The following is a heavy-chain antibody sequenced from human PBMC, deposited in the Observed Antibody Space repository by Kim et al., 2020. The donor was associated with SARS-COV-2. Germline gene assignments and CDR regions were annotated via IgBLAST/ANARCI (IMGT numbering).Heavy chain of an antibody. V-gene: IGHV3-7*01. D-gene: IGHD2-2*01. CDR2: INQDGSGK. CDR3: ARGLTGTSSYY. CDR1: GFTFNNYY. Sequence: GGSLRLSCAASGFTFNNYYMTWVRLAPGKGLEWVANINQDGSGKYYVGSVKGRFTISRDNAKNSLYLQMDSLTAEDTAVYYCARGLTGTSSYYWGQGTLV. J-gene: IGHJ4*02.